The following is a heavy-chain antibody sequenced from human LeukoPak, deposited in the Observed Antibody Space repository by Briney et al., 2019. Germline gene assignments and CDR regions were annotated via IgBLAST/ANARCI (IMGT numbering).Heavy chain of an antibody. CDR2: IYTSGST. V-gene: IGHV4-61*02. J-gene: IGHJ4*02. CDR3: AGNYYGSGSYYSEDRY. Sequence: SETLSLTCTVSGGSISSGSYYWSRIRQPAGKGLEWIGRIYTSGSTNYNPSLKSRVTLSLDTSKNQFSLKLSSVTAADTAVYYCAGNYYGSGSYYSEDRYWGQGILVTVSS. CDR1: GGSISSGSYY. D-gene: IGHD3-10*01.